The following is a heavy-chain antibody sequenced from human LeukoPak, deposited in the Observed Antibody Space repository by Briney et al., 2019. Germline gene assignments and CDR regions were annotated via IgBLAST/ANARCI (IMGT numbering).Heavy chain of an antibody. CDR1: GGSISGYY. J-gene: IGHJ5*02. D-gene: IGHD2-15*01. V-gene: IGHV4-59*08. CDR3: ARHRCSGGSCYSFEYNWFDP. CDR2: IYHSGST. Sequence: PSETLSLTCIVSGGSISGYYWSWIRQPPGKGLEWIGYIYHSGSTNYNPSLTSRVTISLDTSKNQFSLSLSSVTAADTAVYYCARHRCSGGSCYSFEYNWFDPWGQGTLVTVSS.